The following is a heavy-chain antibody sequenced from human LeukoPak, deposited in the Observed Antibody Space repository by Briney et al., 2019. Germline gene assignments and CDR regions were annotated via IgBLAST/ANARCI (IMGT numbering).Heavy chain of an antibody. CDR1: GITFSRYA. D-gene: IGHD3-22*01. Sequence: GGSLRLSCAASGITFSRYAMNWVRQAPGKGLEWVSAISSSGGNTYYADSVKGRFTISRDNSKNTLYLQMNSLRAEDTAVYYCARDGIFYYDSSGYYYVWGQGTLVTVSS. V-gene: IGHV3-23*01. CDR3: ARDGIFYYDSSGYYYV. J-gene: IGHJ4*02. CDR2: ISSSGGNT.